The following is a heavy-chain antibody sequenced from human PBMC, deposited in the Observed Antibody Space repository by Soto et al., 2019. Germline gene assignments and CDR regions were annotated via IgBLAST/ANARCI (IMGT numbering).Heavy chain of an antibody. CDR2: INHSGST. D-gene: IGHD1-26*01. Sequence: SDTLSLTCAVYGGSFSGYYWSWIRQPPGKGLEWIGEINHSGSTNYNPSLTSRVTISVDTSKNQFSLKLSSVTPEDTAVYYCARSREAPRGSYYYSRSPYYNYYGMDVCGQGTTVTVS. CDR3: ARSREAPRGSYYYSRSPYYNYYGMDV. J-gene: IGHJ6*02. V-gene: IGHV4-34*01. CDR1: GGSFSGYY.